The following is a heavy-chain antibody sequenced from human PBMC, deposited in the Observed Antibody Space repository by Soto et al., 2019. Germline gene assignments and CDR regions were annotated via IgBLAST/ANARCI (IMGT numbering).Heavy chain of an antibody. J-gene: IGHJ4*02. CDR1: GFTFSNYA. CDR2: ISVSGNSA. CDR3: AKEPYCSGGSCYNL. Sequence: GGSLRLSCAASGFTFSNYAMNWVRQAPGKGLEWVSTISVSGNSAYYADSVKGRFTISRDNSKNTLYLQLNSPRAEDTAVYYCAKEPYCSGGSCYNLWGQGTLVTVSS. D-gene: IGHD2-15*01. V-gene: IGHV3-23*01.